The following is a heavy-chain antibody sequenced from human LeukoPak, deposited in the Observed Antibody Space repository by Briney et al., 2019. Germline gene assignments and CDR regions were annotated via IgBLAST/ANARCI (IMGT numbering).Heavy chain of an antibody. J-gene: IGHJ4*02. V-gene: IGHV4-30-2*01. CDR2: IYHSGST. Sequence: SQTLSLTCTVSGGSISSGGYYWSWIRQPPGKGLEWIGYIYHSGSTYYNPSLKSRVTISVDRSKNQFSLKLSSVTAADTAVYYCARLLGWNQLQLDYWGQGTLVTVSS. CDR3: ARLLGWNQLQLDY. CDR1: GGSISSGGYY. D-gene: IGHD2-2*01.